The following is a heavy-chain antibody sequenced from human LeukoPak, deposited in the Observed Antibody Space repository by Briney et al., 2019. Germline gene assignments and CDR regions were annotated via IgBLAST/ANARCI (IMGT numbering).Heavy chain of an antibody. CDR2: ISSSSSTI. CDR1: GFTFSSYS. D-gene: IGHD2-15*01. V-gene: IGHV3-48*04. Sequence: PGGSLRLSCAASGFTFSSYSMNWVRQAPGKGLEWVSYISSSSSTIYYADSVKGRFTISRDNAKNSLYLQMNSLRAEDTAVYYCARDTNCSGGSCYPGYWGQGTLVTVSS. CDR3: ARDTNCSGGSCYPGY. J-gene: IGHJ4*02.